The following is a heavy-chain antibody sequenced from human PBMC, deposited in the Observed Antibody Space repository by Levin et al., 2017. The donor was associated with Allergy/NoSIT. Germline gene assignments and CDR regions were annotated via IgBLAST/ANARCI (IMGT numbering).Heavy chain of an antibody. CDR2: IYYSGGT. D-gene: IGHD5-18*01. CDR3: ARKSKVGSYGYYMDV. Sequence: SSETLSLTCTVSGGSISSYYWSWIRQPPGKGLEWIGYIYYSGGTNYNPSLKSRVTISVDTSKNQFSLKLSSVTAADTAVYYCARKSKVGSYGYYMDVWGQGTTVTVSS. J-gene: IGHJ6*03. CDR1: GGSISSYY. V-gene: IGHV4-59*01.